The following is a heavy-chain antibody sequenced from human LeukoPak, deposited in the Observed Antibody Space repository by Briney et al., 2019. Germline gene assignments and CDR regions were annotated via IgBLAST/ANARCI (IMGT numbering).Heavy chain of an antibody. CDR2: IIPIFGTA. CDR1: GGTFSSYA. CDR3: AREYYHDSSGYYHY. J-gene: IGHJ4*02. D-gene: IGHD3-22*01. Sequence: GASVKVSCKASGGTFSSYAISWVRQAPGQGLEWMGGIIPIFGTANYAQKFQGRVTITADESTSTAYMELSSLRSEDTAVYYCAREYYHDSSGYYHYWGQGTLVTVSS. V-gene: IGHV1-69*13.